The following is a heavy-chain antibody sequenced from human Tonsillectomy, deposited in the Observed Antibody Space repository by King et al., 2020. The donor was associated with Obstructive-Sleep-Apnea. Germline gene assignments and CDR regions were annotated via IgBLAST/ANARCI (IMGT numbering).Heavy chain of an antibody. D-gene: IGHD6-13*01. V-gene: IGHV3-74*01. CDR1: GFIFSSYR. J-gene: IGHJ4*02. CDR2: INSDGSTT. CDR3: AREGSSSWYLFDY. Sequence: VQLVESGGGLVQPGGSLRLSCAASGFIFSSYRMHWVRQAPGKGLVWVSRINSDGSTTSHADSVKGRFTISRYNAKNTLYLQMNSLRAEDTAVYYCAREGSSSWYLFDYWGQGTLVTVSS.